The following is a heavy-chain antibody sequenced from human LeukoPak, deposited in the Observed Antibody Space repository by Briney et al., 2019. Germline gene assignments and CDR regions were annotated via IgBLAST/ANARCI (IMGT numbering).Heavy chain of an antibody. CDR1: GGSFRGYY. D-gene: IGHD3-16*01. CDR3: ARGQDVTYYFDY. Sequence: SETLSLTCAVYGGSFRGYYWTWIRQPPGKGLEWIGEINHSGSTNYNPSLRSRVTISVDTSKNQFSLKLSSVTAADTAVYYCARGQDVTYYFDYGGQGTLVTVSS. V-gene: IGHV4-34*01. CDR2: INHSGST. J-gene: IGHJ4*02.